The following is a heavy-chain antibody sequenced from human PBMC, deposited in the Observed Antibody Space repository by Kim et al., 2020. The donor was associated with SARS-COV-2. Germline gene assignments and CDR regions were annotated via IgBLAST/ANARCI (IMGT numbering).Heavy chain of an antibody. CDR2: TYYSGST. CDR1: GGSISSSSYY. J-gene: IGHJ4*02. CDR3: ARHRTIGISPYFDY. Sequence: SETLSLTCTVSGGSISSSSYYWGWIRQPPGKGLEWIVSTYYSGSTYYNPSLKSRVTISVDTSKNQFSLKLSSVTAADTAVYYCARHRTIGISPYFDYWGQGTLVTVSS. V-gene: IGHV4-39*01.